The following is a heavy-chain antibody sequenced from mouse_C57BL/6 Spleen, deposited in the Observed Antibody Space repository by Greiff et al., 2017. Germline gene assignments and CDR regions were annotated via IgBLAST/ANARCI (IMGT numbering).Heavy chain of an antibody. CDR2: IDPSDSYT. J-gene: IGHJ3*01. CDR3: ARDYYSNSPFAY. V-gene: IGHV1-69*01. CDR1: GYTFTSYW. Sequence: VQLQQPGAELVMPGASVKLSCKASGYTFTSYWMHWVKQRPGQGLEWIGEIDPSDSYTNYNQKFKGKSTLTVDKSSSTAYMQLSSLTSEDSAVYYCARDYYSNSPFAYWGQGTLVTVSA. D-gene: IGHD2-5*01.